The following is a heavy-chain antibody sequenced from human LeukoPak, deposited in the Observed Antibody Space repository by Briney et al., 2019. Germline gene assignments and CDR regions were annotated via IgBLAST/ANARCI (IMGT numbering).Heavy chain of an antibody. J-gene: IGHJ4*02. Sequence: SETLSLTCTVSGGSINSYYWSRIRQPPGKGLEWIGYIYYSGSTNYNPSLKSRVTMSVDTSKNQFSLKLSSVTAADTALYYCARHTQYNTGWYGYYFDYWGQGTLVTVSS. D-gene: IGHD6-19*01. CDR2: IYYSGST. CDR1: GGSINSYY. CDR3: ARHTQYNTGWYGYYFDY. V-gene: IGHV4-59*08.